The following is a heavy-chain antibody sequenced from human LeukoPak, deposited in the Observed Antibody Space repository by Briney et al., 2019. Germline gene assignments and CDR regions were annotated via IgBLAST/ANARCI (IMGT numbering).Heavy chain of an antibody. J-gene: IGHJ6*02. D-gene: IGHD5-18*01. CDR3: ASGGYGYGFGVVSYYYGMDV. V-gene: IGHV4-34*01. Sequence: PSETLSLTCAVYGGSFSGYYWSWIRQPPGKGLEWIGEINHSGSTNYNPSLKSRVTISVDTSKNQFSLKLSSVTAADTAVYYCASGGYGYGFGVVSYYYGMDVWGQGTTVTVSS. CDR2: INHSGST. CDR1: GGSFSGYY.